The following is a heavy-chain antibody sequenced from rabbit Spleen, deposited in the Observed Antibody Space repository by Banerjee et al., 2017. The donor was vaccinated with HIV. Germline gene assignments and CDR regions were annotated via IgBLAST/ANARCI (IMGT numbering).Heavy chain of an antibody. CDR2: IVPIFGVT. J-gene: IGHJ4*01. Sequence: QEQLVESGGGLVQPGGSLKLSCKASGFDFSNYGVSWVRQAPGKGLEWIGCIVPIFGVTYYANWVNGRFTISSHNAQNTLYLQLNSLTAADTATYFCVRDLGYDDYSEKGYFNLWGPGTLVTVS. D-gene: IGHD2-1*01. CDR3: VRDLGYDDYSEKGYFNL. CDR1: GFDFSNYG. V-gene: IGHV1S47*01.